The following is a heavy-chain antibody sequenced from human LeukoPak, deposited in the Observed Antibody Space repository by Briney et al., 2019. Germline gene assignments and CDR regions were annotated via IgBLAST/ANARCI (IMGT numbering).Heavy chain of an antibody. CDR2: ISSSSSYI. Sequence: GGSLRLFCAAAGFTFSRYSMNWVRQAPGKGLEWVSFISSSSSYISYADSVMGRFTISRDNAKNSLYLQMSSLRAEDTALYYCARDQAEGICPDSWGQGTLVTVSS. V-gene: IGHV3-21*01. D-gene: IGHD2-15*01. J-gene: IGHJ5*01. CDR1: GFTFSRYS. CDR3: ARDQAEGICPDS.